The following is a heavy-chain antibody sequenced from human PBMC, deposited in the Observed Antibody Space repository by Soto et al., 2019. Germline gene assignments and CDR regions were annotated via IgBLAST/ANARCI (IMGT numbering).Heavy chain of an antibody. J-gene: IGHJ6*02. V-gene: IGHV1-18*04. CDR2: ISAYNGNT. Sequence: ASVKVSCKASGYTFTSYGISWVRQAPGQGLEWMGWISAYNGNTNYAQKLQGRVTMTTDTSTSTAYMELRSLRSDDTAVYYCARDLGYFDWSTVYYYYYGMDVWGQGTTVTVSS. CDR1: GYTFTSYG. CDR3: ARDLGYFDWSTVYYYYYGMDV. D-gene: IGHD3-9*01.